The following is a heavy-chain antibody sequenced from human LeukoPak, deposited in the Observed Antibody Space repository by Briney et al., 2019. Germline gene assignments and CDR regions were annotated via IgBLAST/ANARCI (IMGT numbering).Heavy chain of an antibody. CDR2: IKPNSGGT. V-gene: IGHV1-2*06. D-gene: IGHD1-26*01. J-gene: IGHJ4*02. CDR3: ARERRELLRVFVY. Sequence: ASVKVSCKASGYTFTDYYMHWVRQAPGQGLEWMGRIKPNSGGTNYAQKFQGRVTMTRNTSISTAYVERSRLRSDGTAVYDCARERRELLRVFVYWGQGTLVTVSS. CDR1: GYTFTDYY.